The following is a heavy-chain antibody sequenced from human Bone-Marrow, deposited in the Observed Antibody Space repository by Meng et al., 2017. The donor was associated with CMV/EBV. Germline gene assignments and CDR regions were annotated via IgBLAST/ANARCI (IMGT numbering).Heavy chain of an antibody. V-gene: IGHV4-34*01. J-gene: IGHJ5*02. Sequence: SETLSLTCAVYGGSFSGYYWSWIRQPPGKGLEWIGEINHSGSTNYNPSLKSRVTISVDTSKNQFSLKLSSVTAEDTAVYYCARGVLLWFGDLNWFDPWGQGTLVTVSS. D-gene: IGHD3-10*01. CDR3: ARGVLLWFGDLNWFDP. CDR2: INHSGST. CDR1: GGSFSGYY.